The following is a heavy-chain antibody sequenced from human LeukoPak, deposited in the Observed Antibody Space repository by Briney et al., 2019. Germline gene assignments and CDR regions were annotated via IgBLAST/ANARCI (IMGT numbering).Heavy chain of an antibody. CDR2: ISGSGGST. CDR1: GFTFSSYA. D-gene: IGHD6-19*01. CDR3: ARGRSSGRKNYFDY. J-gene: IGHJ4*02. V-gene: IGHV3-23*01. Sequence: GGSLRLSCAASGFTFSSYAMSWVRQAPGKGLEWVSAISGSGGSTYYADSVKGRFTISRDNSKNTLYLQMNSLRAEVTAVYYCARGRSSGRKNYFDYWGQGTLVTVSS.